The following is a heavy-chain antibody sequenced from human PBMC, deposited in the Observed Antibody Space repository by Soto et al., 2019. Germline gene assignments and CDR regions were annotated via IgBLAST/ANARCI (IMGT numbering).Heavy chain of an antibody. V-gene: IGHV4-34*01. J-gene: IGHJ4*02. CDR3: ARGYCSGGRCSYFDY. D-gene: IGHD2-15*01. CDR1: GGSFSGYY. CDR2: INHSGST. Sequence: SETLSLTCAVYGGSFSGYYWSWIRQPPGKGLEWIGEINHSGSTNYNPSLKSRVTISVDTSKNQFSLKLSSVTAADTAVYYCARGYCSGGRCSYFDYWGQGTLVTVSS.